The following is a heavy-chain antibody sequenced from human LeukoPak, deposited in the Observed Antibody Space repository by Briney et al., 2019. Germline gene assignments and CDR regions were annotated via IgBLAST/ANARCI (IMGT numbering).Heavy chain of an antibody. CDR1: GDSFTSYV. J-gene: IGHJ4*02. Sequence: ASVRVSCKAAGDSFTSYVIYRVRQATGQWLEWMGWMNPNSGNTGSAQRFQGRVTMTRNTSISTAYMELSSLRSEDTAVYYCARALRVGRYSADYWGQGTLVTVSS. CDR3: ARALRVGRYSADY. V-gene: IGHV1-8*01. CDR2: MNPNSGNT. D-gene: IGHD2-15*01.